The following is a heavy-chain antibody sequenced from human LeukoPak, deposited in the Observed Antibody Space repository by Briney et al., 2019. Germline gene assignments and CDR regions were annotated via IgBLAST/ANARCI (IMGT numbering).Heavy chain of an antibody. V-gene: IGHV4/OR15-8*02. J-gene: IGHJ4*02. CDR2: VSHRGDT. Sequence: SETLSLTCAVFGGSISSCNLWSWVRQPPGKGLEWIGEVSHRGDTSYNPSLKSRVSISIDKSKNQFSLRLTSVTAADTAVYYCTRGGLTFGGNWGQGILVTVSS. CDR1: GGSISSCNL. D-gene: IGHD3-10*01. CDR3: TRGGLTFGGN.